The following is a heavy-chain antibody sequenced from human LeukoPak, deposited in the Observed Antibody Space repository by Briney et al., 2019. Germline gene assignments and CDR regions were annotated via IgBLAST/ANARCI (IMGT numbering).Heavy chain of an antibody. D-gene: IGHD3-9*01. CDR1: GFTFSRYG. J-gene: IGHJ4*02. CDR3: AKDGDCDILPGWSYTLYYLDY. CDR2: MSGGGGDT. Sequence: GGTLRLSCAASGFTFSRYGMSWVRQAPGKGLEWVSAMSGGGGDTYYADSAKGRCTISRDNSKNTLYLQMNILRAEDPAVYYCAKDGDCDILPGWSYTLYYLDYWGQGTLVTVSS. V-gene: IGHV3-23*01.